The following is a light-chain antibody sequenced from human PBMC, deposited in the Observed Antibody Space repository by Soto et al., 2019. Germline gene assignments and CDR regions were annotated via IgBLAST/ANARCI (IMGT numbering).Light chain of an antibody. CDR2: SAS. CDR3: QQAKELPFT. Sequence: DIQMTQSPSFVSASVGDRVTITCRASQDISGWLAWYQQKPREAPKLLIYSASLVRSGVPSRFFGSLSGTTEFTLTITSLQPEDFSTYYCQQAKELPFTFGPGTTIDVK. V-gene: IGKV1D-12*01. CDR1: QDISGW. J-gene: IGKJ3*01.